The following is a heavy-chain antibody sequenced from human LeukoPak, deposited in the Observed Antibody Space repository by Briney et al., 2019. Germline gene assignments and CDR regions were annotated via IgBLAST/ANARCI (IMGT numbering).Heavy chain of an antibody. CDR2: IKQDGSEK. CDR3: AKSVLIASEFDY. CDR1: GFTFSSYW. V-gene: IGHV3-7*03. Sequence: PGGSLRLSCAASGFTFSSYWMSWVRQAPGKGLEWVANIKQDGSEKYYVDSVKGRFTISRDNSKNTLYLQMNSLRAEDTAVYYCAKSVLIASEFDYWGQGTLVTVSS. J-gene: IGHJ4*02. D-gene: IGHD3-10*02.